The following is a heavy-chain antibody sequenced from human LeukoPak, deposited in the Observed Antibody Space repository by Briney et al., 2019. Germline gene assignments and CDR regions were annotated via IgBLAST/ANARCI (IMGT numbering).Heavy chain of an antibody. V-gene: IGHV4-38-2*02. CDR3: ARYNPSGYDLDY. J-gene: IGHJ4*02. D-gene: IGHD5-12*01. CDR1: GYSISRGYY. CDR2: IYHTGNT. Sequence: PSETLSLTCTVSGYSISRGYYWGWIQQPPGKGLEWIGSIYHTGNTYSNPPLKSRVTISADTSKNQFSLKLNSVTAADTAVYYCARYNPSGYDLDYWGQGSLVTVSS.